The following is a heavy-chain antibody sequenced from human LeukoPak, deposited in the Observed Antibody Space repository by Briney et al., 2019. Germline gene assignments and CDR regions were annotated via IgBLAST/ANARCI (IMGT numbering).Heavy chain of an antibody. CDR2: ISWDGGST. CDR3: AKDRGYSGYVVFDY. CDR1: GFTFDDYT. Sequence: PGGSLRLSCAASGFTFDDYTMHWVRQAPGKGLEWVSLISWDGGSTYYADSVKGRFTISRDNSKNTLYLQMNSLRAEDTAVYYCAKDRGYSGYVVFDYWGQGTLVTVSS. J-gene: IGHJ4*02. V-gene: IGHV3-43*01. D-gene: IGHD5-12*01.